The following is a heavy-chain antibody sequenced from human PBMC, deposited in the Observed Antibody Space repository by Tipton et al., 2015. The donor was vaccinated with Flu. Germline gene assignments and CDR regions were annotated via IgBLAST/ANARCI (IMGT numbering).Heavy chain of an antibody. CDR2: IYYSGST. Sequence: TLSLTCTVSGGSISSYYWSWIRQPPGKGLEWIGYIYYSGSTNYSPSLKSRVTISVDTSKNQFSLKLSSVTAADTAMYYCARDPDYYDGGAFDIWGQGTMVTVSS. CDR3: ARDPDYYDGGAFDI. D-gene: IGHD3-22*01. J-gene: IGHJ3*02. V-gene: IGHV4-59*01. CDR1: GGSISSYY.